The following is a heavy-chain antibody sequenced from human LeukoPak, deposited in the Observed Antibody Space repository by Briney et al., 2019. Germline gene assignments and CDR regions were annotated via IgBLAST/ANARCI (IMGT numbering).Heavy chain of an antibody. CDR2: IYYSGIT. J-gene: IGHJ4*02. V-gene: IGHV4-39*01. CDR1: GGSISSSSYY. D-gene: IGHD6-19*01. Sequence: PSETLSLXCTVSGGSISSSSYYWGWIRQPPGKGLEWIGSIYYSGITYYNPSLKSRVTISVDTSKNQFSLKLSSVTAADTAVYYCARHMKWLDRASFDYWGQGTLVTVSS. CDR3: ARHMKWLDRASFDY.